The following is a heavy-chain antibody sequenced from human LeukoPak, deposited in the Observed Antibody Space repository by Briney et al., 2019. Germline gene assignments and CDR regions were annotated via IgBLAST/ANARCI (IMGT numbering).Heavy chain of an antibody. V-gene: IGHV4-39*01. CDR2: IYYSGST. CDR1: GGSISSSSYY. CDR3: ASKGCSSTSCYGNYYYMDV. Sequence: SETLSLTCTVSGGSISSSSYYWGWIRQPPGKGREWIVSIYYSGSTYYNPSLKSRVTISVDTSKNQFSLKLSSVTAADTAVYYCASKGCSSTSCYGNYYYMDVWGKGTTVTVSS. J-gene: IGHJ6*03. D-gene: IGHD2-2*01.